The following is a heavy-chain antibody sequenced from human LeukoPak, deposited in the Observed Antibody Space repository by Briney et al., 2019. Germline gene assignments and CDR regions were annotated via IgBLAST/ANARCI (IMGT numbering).Heavy chain of an antibody. CDR1: GYTFTSYA. D-gene: IGHD2-15*01. Sequence: ASVKVSCKASGYTFTSYAMHWVRQAPGQRLEWMGWINAGNGNTKYSQKFQGRVTITRDTSASTAYMELSSLRSEDTAVCYCASTYCSGGSCYGKWWFDPWGQGTLVTVSS. CDR3: ASTYCSGGSCYGKWWFDP. V-gene: IGHV1-3*01. CDR2: INAGNGNT. J-gene: IGHJ5*02.